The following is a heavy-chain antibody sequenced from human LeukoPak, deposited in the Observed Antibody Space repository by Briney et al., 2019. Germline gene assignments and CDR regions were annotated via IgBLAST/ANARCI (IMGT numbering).Heavy chain of an antibody. V-gene: IGHV4-59*01. CDR1: GGSISSYY. CDR2: IYYSGST. CDR3: ARKQPSGWAFDY. J-gene: IGHJ4*02. D-gene: IGHD6-25*01. Sequence: PSETLSLTCTVSGGSISSYYWSWIRQPPEKGLEWIGYIYYSGSTNYDPSLKSRVTISVDTSKNQFSLKVTSVTAADTAVYYCARKQPSGWAFDYWGQGTLVTVSS.